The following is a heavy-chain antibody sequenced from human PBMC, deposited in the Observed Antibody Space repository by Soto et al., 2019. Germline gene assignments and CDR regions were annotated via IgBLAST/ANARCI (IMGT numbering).Heavy chain of an antibody. CDR3: ARCSSGWYLSYSYYGMDV. D-gene: IGHD6-19*01. CDR1: GYTFPSYY. J-gene: IGHJ6*02. CDR2: MNPNSGNT. Sequence: GASVKVAGEASGYTFPSYYINGVREATGQGHEWMGWMNPNSGNTGYTQKFQGKVTMSRNTSISTAYMELSTLRSEDTAVYYSARCSSGWYLSYSYYGMDVWGQGTTVTVSS. V-gene: IGHV1-8*01.